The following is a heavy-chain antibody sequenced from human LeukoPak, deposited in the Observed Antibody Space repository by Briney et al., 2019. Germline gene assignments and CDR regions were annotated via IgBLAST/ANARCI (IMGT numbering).Heavy chain of an antibody. CDR3: ARDPPSRYGGNSQGDY. J-gene: IGHJ4*02. CDR2: INPNSGGT. Sequence: GASVKVSCKASGYTFTGYYMHWVRQAPGQGLEWMGRINPNSGGTNYAQKFQGRVTMTRDTSISTAYMELSRLRSDDTAVYYCARDPPSRYGGNSQGDYWGQGTLVTVPS. CDR1: GYTFTGYY. D-gene: IGHD4-23*01. V-gene: IGHV1-2*06.